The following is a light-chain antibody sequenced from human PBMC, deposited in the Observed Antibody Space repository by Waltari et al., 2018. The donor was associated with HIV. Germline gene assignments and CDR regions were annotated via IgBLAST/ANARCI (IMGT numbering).Light chain of an antibody. CDR3: QQYVTSPIT. V-gene: IGKV3D-20*01. J-gene: IGKJ5*01. CDR1: QSVSFSY. CDR2: GAS. Sequence: EIVLTQSPVTLSLSPGESATLSCEASQSVSFSYLAWYQQKPGLAPRLLISGASSRASGIPDRFSGGGSGTYFTLTISRLEPEDFAVYYCQQYVTSPITFGQGTRLEIK.